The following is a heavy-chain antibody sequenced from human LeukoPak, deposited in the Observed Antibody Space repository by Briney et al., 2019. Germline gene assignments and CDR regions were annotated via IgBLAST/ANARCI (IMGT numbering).Heavy chain of an antibody. D-gene: IGHD4-23*01. J-gene: IGHJ5*02. CDR3: ARHPLTVVTPGWFDP. V-gene: IGHV4-59*10. CDR2: IYTSGST. CDR1: GGSFSGYY. Sequence: PSETLSLTCAVYGGSFSGYYWSWIRQPAGKGLEWIGRIYTSGSTNYNPSLKSRVTISVDTSKNQFSLKLSSVTAADTAVYYCARHPLTVVTPGWFDPWGQGTLVTVSS.